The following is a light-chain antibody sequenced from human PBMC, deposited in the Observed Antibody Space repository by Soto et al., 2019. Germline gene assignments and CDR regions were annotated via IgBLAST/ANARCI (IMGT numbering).Light chain of an antibody. CDR2: AES. CDR3: PQYNNWRT. Sequence: EIVLTQSPGTLSLSPGERYTLSCRAIQIVSSSYLAWYQHKPGQAPRLLIYAESSRATGIPDRFSGSGSGTEFTLTISSLQSEDFAVYYCPQYNNWRTVGPGTQVEIK. CDR1: QIVSSSY. J-gene: IGKJ4*02. V-gene: IGKV3-20*01.